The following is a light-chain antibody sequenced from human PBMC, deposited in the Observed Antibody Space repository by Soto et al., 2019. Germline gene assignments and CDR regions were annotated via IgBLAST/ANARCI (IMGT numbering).Light chain of an antibody. CDR3: QQYGSSPPT. CDR1: QSVSSY. J-gene: IGKJ1*01. CDR2: DAS. V-gene: IGKV3-20*01. Sequence: EIVFTQSPATLSLSPGERAPLSCRASQSVSSYLAWYQQKPGQAPRLLIYDASSRPTDIPARFSGSGSGTDFTLTINSLEPEDFALYYCQQYGSSPPTVGQGTKVDIK.